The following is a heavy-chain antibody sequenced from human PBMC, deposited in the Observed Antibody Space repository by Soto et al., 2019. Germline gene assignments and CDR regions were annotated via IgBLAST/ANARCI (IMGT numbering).Heavy chain of an antibody. Sequence: GGSLRLSCAASGFPFNNAWINWVRQVPGKGLEWVGRVKSKADGGSGDYAAPVKGRFVVSRDDSKSTLYLQMDSLRAEDTAVYYCAKDSINRNGIYDPFDIWGQGTMVTVSS. J-gene: IGHJ3*02. D-gene: IGHD3-3*02. CDR1: GFPFNNAW. CDR2: VKSKADGGSG. CDR3: AKDSINRNGIYDPFDI. V-gene: IGHV3-15*07.